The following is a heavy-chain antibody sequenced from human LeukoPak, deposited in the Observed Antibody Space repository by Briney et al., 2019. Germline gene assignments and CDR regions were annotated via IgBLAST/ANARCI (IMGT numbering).Heavy chain of an antibody. CDR3: ARDPYDFWSGYFHYFDY. CDR2: IYYSGST. Sequence: PSETLSLTCTVSGGSISSYYWSWIRQPPGKGLEWIGYIYYSGSTNYNPSLKSRVTISVDTSKNQFSLKLSSVTAADTAVYYCARDPYDFWSGYFHYFDYWGQGTLVTVSS. V-gene: IGHV4-59*01. D-gene: IGHD3-3*01. J-gene: IGHJ4*02. CDR1: GGSISSYY.